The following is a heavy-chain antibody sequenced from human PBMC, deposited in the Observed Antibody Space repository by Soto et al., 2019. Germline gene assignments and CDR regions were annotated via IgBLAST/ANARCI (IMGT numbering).Heavy chain of an antibody. V-gene: IGHV4-34*01. CDR2: INHSGST. D-gene: IGHD2-2*01. J-gene: IGHJ4*02. CDR3: ARSRRYCSSTSVCGYLDY. Sequence: QVQLQQWGAGLLKPSETLSLTCAVYGGSFSGYYWSWIRQPPGKGLEWIGEINHSGSTNYNPSLKSRVTISVDTSKNQYSLKLSSVTAADTAVYYCARSRRYCSSTSVCGYLDYWGQGTLVTVSS. CDR1: GGSFSGYY.